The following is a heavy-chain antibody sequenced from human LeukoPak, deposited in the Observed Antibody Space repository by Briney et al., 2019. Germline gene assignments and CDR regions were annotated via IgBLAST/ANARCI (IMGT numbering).Heavy chain of an antibody. CDR2: ISSSSSTI. J-gene: IGHJ4*02. Sequence: GGSLRLSCAASGFTFSSYSMNWVREAPGKGLEWVSYISSSSSTIYYADSVKGRFTISRDNAKTSLYLQMNILRADDTAVYFCARTVRYFDAFDYWGQGTLVTVSS. CDR3: ARTVRYFDAFDY. D-gene: IGHD3-9*01. V-gene: IGHV3-48*01. CDR1: GFTFSSYS.